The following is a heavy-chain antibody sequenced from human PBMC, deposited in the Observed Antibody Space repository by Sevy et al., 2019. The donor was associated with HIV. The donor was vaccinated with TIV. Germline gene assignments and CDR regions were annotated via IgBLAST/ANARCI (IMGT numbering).Heavy chain of an antibody. D-gene: IGHD3-22*01. J-gene: IGHJ6*02. Sequence: GGSLRLSCAASGFTFSSYAMHWVRQAPGKGLEWVAVISYDGSNKYYADSVKGRFAISRDNSKNTLYLQMNSLRAEDTAVCYCARVRTYYYDMNSDYYGMDVWGQGTTVTASS. CDR3: ARVRTYYYDMNSDYYGMDV. V-gene: IGHV3-30*09. CDR2: ISYDGSNK. CDR1: GFTFSSYA.